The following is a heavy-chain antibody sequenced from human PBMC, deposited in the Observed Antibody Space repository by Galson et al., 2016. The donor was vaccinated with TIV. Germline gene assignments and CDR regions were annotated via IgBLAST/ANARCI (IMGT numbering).Heavy chain of an antibody. CDR2: IFPNDSDI. D-gene: IGHD3-16*01. J-gene: IGHJ3*01. Sequence: QSGAEVKKPGESLKISCKDSGYNFRSYWIAWVRQMPGKGFEWLGIIFPNDSDIRYSPYFRGLVTMSADKSTRTAYLQCSSLKASDTAMYYCARMSLLGALDVWGQGTMVIVSS. V-gene: IGHV5-51*03. CDR1: GYNFRSYW. CDR3: ARMSLLGALDV.